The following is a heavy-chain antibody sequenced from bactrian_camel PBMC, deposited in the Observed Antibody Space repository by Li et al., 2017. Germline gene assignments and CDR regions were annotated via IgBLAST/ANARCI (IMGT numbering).Heavy chain of an antibody. Sequence: VQLVESGGGSVQTGGSLRLSCAASGYASCRTSFMCLFRHAPGKGRGGVAVISTGSGSTYLADSVTGRFTISHDNAKNTISLQLNSLKPEDTAMYYCAAPPDTLGSIWCTPNTGEYNSWGQGTQVTVS. CDR3: AAPPDTLGSIWCTPNTGEYNS. CDR1: GYASCRTSF. J-gene: IGHJ4*01. D-gene: IGHD6*01. CDR2: ISTGSGST. V-gene: IGHV3S40*01.